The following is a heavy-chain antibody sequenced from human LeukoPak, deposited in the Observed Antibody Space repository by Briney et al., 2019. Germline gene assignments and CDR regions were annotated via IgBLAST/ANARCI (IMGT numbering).Heavy chain of an antibody. CDR1: GYIFTEHH. CDR3: ARDGGEYYDFWSGYYPPQYYFDY. J-gene: IGHJ4*02. D-gene: IGHD3-3*01. V-gene: IGHV1-2*04. CDR2: INPNSGGT. Sequence: ASVKVSCKASGYIFTEHHINWVRQAPGQGLEWMGWINPNSGGTNYAQKFQGWVTMTRDTSISTAYMELSRLRSDDTAVYYCARDGGEYYDFWSGYYPPQYYFDYWGQGTLVTVSS.